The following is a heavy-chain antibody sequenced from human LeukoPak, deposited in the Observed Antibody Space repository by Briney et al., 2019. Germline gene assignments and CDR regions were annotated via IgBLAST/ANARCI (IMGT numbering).Heavy chain of an antibody. Sequence: PSETLSLTCTVSGRSISSYYWSWIRQPPGKGLEWTGYIYYSGSTNYNPSLKSRVTISVDTSKNQFSLKLSSVTAADTAVYYCARSYSGYDWFPYYFDYWGQGTLVTVSS. CDR2: IYYSGST. D-gene: IGHD5-12*01. J-gene: IGHJ4*02. CDR3: ARSYSGYDWFPYYFDY. CDR1: GRSISSYY. V-gene: IGHV4-59*01.